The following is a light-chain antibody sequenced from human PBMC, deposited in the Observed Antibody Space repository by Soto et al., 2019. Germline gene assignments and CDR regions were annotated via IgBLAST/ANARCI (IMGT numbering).Light chain of an antibody. V-gene: IGLV2-11*01. CDR1: SSDVGGYKY. CDR3: CSYAGTYSFV. J-gene: IGLJ2*01. CDR2: DVS. Sequence: QSVLTQPRSVSGSPGQSVTISCTGTSSDVGGYKYVSWYQHHPGKAPRLMIYDVSKRPSGVPDRFSDSKSGNTASLTISGLQAEDEADYYCCSYAGTYSFVFGGGTKLTVL.